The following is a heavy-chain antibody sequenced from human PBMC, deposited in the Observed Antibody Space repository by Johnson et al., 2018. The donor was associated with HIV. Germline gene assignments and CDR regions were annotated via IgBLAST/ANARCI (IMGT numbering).Heavy chain of an antibody. CDR3: ARVRVGAFDI. D-gene: IGHD1-26*01. J-gene: IGHJ3*02. CDR2: IYSGGST. CDR1: GFTVSSDY. V-gene: IGHV3-66*02. Sequence: MLLVESGGGLVQPGGSLRLSCAASGFTVSSDYMTWVRQAPGKGLEWVSIIYSGGSTYYTRSVKGRFTISRDNSKNMLFLQINSLRVEDTAVDYCARVRVGAFDIWGQGTMVTVSS.